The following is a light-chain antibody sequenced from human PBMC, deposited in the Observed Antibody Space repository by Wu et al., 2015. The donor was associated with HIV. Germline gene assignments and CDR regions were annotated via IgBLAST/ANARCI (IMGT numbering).Light chain of an antibody. CDR3: QQYYSFPRS. CDR1: QGISSY. V-gene: IGKV1-8*01. CDR2: AAS. Sequence: AIRITQSPSSLSASTGDRVTITCRASQGISSYLAWYQQKPGKAPKLLMYAASTLQSGVPSRFSGSGSGTDFTPTISCLQSEDFATYYCQQYYSFPRSFGQGTKLEI. J-gene: IGKJ2*03.